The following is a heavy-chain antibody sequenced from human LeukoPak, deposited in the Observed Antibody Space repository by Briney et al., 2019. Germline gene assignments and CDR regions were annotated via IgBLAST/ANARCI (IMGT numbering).Heavy chain of an antibody. J-gene: IGHJ6*03. CDR2: INTNTGNP. D-gene: IGHD2-2*01. CDR1: GYTFTSYA. Sequence: ASVKVSCKASGYTFTSYAMNWVRQVPGQGLEWMGWINTNTGNPTYAQGFTGRFVFSLDTSVSTAYLQISSLKAEDTAVYYCARVSVPSYYYYYMDVWGKGTTVTVSS. V-gene: IGHV7-4-1*02. CDR3: ARVSVPSYYYYYMDV.